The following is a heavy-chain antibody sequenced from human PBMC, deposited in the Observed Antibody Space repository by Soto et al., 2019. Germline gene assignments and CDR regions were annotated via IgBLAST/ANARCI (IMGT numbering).Heavy chain of an antibody. Sequence: ASVKVSCKASGYTFTSYGISWVRQAPGQGLEWMGWISAYNGNTNYAQKLQGRVTMTTDTSTSTAYMELRSLRSDDTAVYYCARDAAAMVRYYYYGMDVWGQGTTVTFSS. J-gene: IGHJ6*02. CDR3: ARDAAAMVRYYYYGMDV. CDR1: GYTFTSYG. CDR2: ISAYNGNT. V-gene: IGHV1-18*01. D-gene: IGHD5-18*01.